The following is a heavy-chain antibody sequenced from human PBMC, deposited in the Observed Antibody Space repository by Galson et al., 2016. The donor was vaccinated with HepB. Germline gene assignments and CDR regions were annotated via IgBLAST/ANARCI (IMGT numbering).Heavy chain of an antibody. J-gene: IGHJ6*02. Sequence: SLRLSCAASGFSLGTYGMNWVRQAPGQGLEWLGCTWYDGSIECYAASVQGRFSISRDKSKNTLYLEMNSLRAEDTAVYFCAKDRGGIQLWGLHGMNVWGQGTTVTVSS. CDR2: TWYDGSIE. D-gene: IGHD5-18*01. CDR1: GFSLGTYG. CDR3: AKDRGGIQLWGLHGMNV. V-gene: IGHV3-33*03.